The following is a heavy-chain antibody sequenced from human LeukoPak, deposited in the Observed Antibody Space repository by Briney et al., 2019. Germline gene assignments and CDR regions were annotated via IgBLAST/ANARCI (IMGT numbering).Heavy chain of an antibody. CDR2: ISGSGGST. Sequence: GGSLRLSCAASGFTFSSYSMSWVRQAPGKGLEWVSAISGSGGSTYYADSVKGRFTISRDNSKNTLYLQMNSLRAEDTAVYYCAKDPYYYCSGSCFGYFDYWGQGTLVTVSS. CDR3: AKDPYYYCSGSCFGYFDY. CDR1: GFTFSSYS. J-gene: IGHJ4*02. D-gene: IGHD3-10*01. V-gene: IGHV3-23*01.